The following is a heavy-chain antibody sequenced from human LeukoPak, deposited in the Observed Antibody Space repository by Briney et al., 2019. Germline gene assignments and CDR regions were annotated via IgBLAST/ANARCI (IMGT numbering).Heavy chain of an antibody. D-gene: IGHD3-22*01. J-gene: IGHJ4*02. V-gene: IGHV3-48*03. Sequence: GGSLRLSCAASGFTFSRYEMNWVRQAPGKGLEWVSYITSSGSTIYYADSVKGRFTISRDNVKNSLYLQMNSLRAEDTAVYYCARDDYDSSTPYYFDYWGQGILVTVSS. CDR3: ARDDYDSSTPYYFDY. CDR2: ITSSGSTI. CDR1: GFTFSRYE.